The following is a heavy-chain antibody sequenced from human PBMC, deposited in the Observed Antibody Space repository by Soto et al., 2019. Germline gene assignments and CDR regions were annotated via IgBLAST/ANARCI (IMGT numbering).Heavy chain of an antibody. J-gene: IGHJ6*02. V-gene: IGHV1-69*13. CDR2: IIPIFGTA. D-gene: IGHD1-7*01. CDR3: ATNWNYCCYYYGMDV. Sequence: GASVKVSCKASGGTFSSYAISWVQQAPGQGLEWMGGIIPIFGTANYAQKFQGRVTITADESTSTAYMELSSLRSEDTAVYYCATNWNYCCYYYGMDVWAKGPRSP. CDR1: GGTFSSYA.